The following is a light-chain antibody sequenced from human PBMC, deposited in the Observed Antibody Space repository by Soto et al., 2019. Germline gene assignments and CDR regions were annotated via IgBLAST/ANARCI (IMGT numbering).Light chain of an antibody. J-gene: IGLJ2*01. CDR3: AAWDDSVKGVL. V-gene: IGLV1-44*01. CDR1: TSNVGSNS. Sequence: QSVLTQSPSASGTPGQRVTISCSGGTSNVGSNSVNWYQQLPGTAPKVVIYGNNQRPSGVPDRFSGSKSGTSASLAISGLQSDDEADYYCAAWDDSVKGVLFGGGTKVTVL. CDR2: GNN.